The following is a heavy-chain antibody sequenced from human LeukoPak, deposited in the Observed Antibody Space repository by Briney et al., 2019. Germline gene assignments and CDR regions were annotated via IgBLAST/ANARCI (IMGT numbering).Heavy chain of an antibody. CDR3: ASASIAARRFAFDI. CDR1: GGSISSHY. CDR2: IHYSGST. Sequence: SETLSLTCTVSGGSISSHYWSWIRQPPGKGLEWIGYIHYSGSTNYNPSLKSRVTISVDTSKNQFSLKLSSVTAADTAVYYCASASIAARRFAFDIWGQGTMVTVSS. D-gene: IGHD6-6*01. V-gene: IGHV4-59*11. J-gene: IGHJ3*02.